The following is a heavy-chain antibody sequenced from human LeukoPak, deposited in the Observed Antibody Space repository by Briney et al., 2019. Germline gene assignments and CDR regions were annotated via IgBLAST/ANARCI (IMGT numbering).Heavy chain of an antibody. D-gene: IGHD3-22*01. CDR3: ARVISRGTMIVAFDY. Sequence: GASVKVSCKASGYTFSSHDINWVRQVPGHGLEWLGWMNPNSGNTGYAQKFQGRVAMTRDSSIGTAYLELSSLRSEDTAVYYCARVISRGTMIVAFDYWGQGTLVTVSS. CDR1: GYTFSSHD. V-gene: IGHV1-8*01. J-gene: IGHJ4*02. CDR2: MNPNSGNT.